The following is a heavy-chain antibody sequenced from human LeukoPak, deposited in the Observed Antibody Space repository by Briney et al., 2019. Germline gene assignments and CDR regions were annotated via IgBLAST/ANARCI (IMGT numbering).Heavy chain of an antibody. V-gene: IGHV1-18*01. CDR2: ISAYNGNT. CDR3: ARSGWGIEFDY. D-gene: IGHD6-19*01. Sequence: GASVKVSCKASGYTFTSYGMRWVRQAPGQGLVWMGWISAYNGNTNYAKKLQGRVTMTTDTSTSTAYMELRSLRSDDTAVYYCARSGWGIEFDYWGQGTLVTVSS. CDR1: GYTFTSYG. J-gene: IGHJ4*02.